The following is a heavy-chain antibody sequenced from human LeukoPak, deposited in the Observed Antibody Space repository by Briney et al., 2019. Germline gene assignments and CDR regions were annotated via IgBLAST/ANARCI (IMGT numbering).Heavy chain of an antibody. D-gene: IGHD3-10*01. CDR1: GFTFRNAW. Sequence: GGSLRLSCAASGFTFRNAWMSWVRQIPGKGLEWVGRIESKTDGGTTDYAAPVKGRFTISRDDSTNTLYLQMNSLKSEDTAVYYCTTYGSGRKFDYWGQGILVTVSS. V-gene: IGHV3-15*04. J-gene: IGHJ4*02. CDR3: TTYGSGRKFDY. CDR2: IESKTDGGTT.